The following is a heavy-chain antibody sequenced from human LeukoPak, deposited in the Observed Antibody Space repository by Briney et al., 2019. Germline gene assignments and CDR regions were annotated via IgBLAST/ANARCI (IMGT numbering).Heavy chain of an antibody. CDR1: GFTFSSYG. J-gene: IGHJ4*02. D-gene: IGHD4-11*01. CDR2: IWSDGTNQ. V-gene: IGHV3-33*06. Sequence: GGSLRLSCAAYGFTFSSYGMHWVRQAPGRGLEWVAVIWSDGTNQYYADSVRGRFTISRDNSQNTVYLQMNSLRVEDTAVYFCAKDAQRGFDYSNSLEYWGQGTLVTVSS. CDR3: AKDAQRGFDYSNSLEY.